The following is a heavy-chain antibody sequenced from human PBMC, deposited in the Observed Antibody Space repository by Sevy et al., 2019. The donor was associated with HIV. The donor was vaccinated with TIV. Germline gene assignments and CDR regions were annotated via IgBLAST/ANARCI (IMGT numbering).Heavy chain of an antibody. CDR2: INPNRGGT. J-gene: IGHJ6*02. V-gene: IGHV1-2*07. Sequence: ASVKVSCKAYGYTFSDYYMHWVRQAPGQGLEWMGWINPNRGGTNYAHKFQGRVTMTRDTSISTAYMELSSLRSDDTAIYYCARGRSAYLLANGRDGLGQGTTVIVSS. CDR1: GYTFSDYY. CDR3: ARGRSAYLLANGRDG. D-gene: IGHD3-3*01.